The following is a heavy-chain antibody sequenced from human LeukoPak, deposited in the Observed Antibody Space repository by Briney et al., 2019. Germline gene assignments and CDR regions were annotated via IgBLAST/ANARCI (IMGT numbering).Heavy chain of an antibody. CDR3: ARGDSYYDFWSGYHTYFDY. Sequence: SETLSLTCAVYGGSFSGYYWSWIRQPPGKGLEWIGEINHSGSTNYNPSLESRVTISVDTSKNQFSLKMRSVTAAGTAVYYCARGDSYYDFWSGYHTYFDYWGQGTLVTVSS. CDR1: GGSFSGYY. V-gene: IGHV4-34*01. D-gene: IGHD3-3*01. J-gene: IGHJ4*02. CDR2: INHSGST.